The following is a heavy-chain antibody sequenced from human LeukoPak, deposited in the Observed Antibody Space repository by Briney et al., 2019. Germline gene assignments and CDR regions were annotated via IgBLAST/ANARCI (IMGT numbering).Heavy chain of an antibody. CDR2: IKQDGSEK. CDR1: GFTFSSYW. CDR3: ARRSSGWYSKSGFYFDY. D-gene: IGHD6-19*01. Sequence: GGSLRLSCAASGFTFSSYWMSWVCQAPGKGLEWVANIKQDGSEKYYVDSVKGRFTISRDNAKNSLYLQMNSLRAEDTAVYYCARRSSGWYSKSGFYFDYWGQGTLVTVSS. V-gene: IGHV3-7*01. J-gene: IGHJ4*02.